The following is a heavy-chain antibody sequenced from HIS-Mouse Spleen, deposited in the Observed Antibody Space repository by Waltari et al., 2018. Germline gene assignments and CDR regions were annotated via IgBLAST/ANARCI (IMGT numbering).Heavy chain of an antibody. CDR2: IYYSGST. D-gene: IGHD6-13*01. J-gene: IGHJ2*01. Sequence: QLQLQESGPGLVKPSETLSLTCPVSGGSISSSSDSWGWIRQPPGKGLEWIGSIYYSGSTYYNPSLKSRVTISVDTSKNQFSLKLSSVTAADTAVYYCAREIPYSSSWYDWYFDLWGRGTLVTVSS. V-gene: IGHV4-39*07. CDR3: AREIPYSSSWYDWYFDL. CDR1: GGSISSSSDS.